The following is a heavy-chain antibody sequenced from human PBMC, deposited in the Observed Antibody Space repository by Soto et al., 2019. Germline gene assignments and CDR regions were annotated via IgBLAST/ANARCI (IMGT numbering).Heavy chain of an antibody. CDR2: FDPEDGET. V-gene: IGHV1-24*01. CDR3: ATDSRFLEWLLGGMDV. CDR1: GYTLTELS. Sequence: ASVKVSFKVSGYTLTELSMHWVRQAPGKGLEWMGGFDPEDGETIYAQKFQGRVTMTEDTSTDTAYMELSSLRSEDTAVYYCATDSRFLEWLLGGMDVWGQGTTVTVSS. D-gene: IGHD3-3*01. J-gene: IGHJ6*02.